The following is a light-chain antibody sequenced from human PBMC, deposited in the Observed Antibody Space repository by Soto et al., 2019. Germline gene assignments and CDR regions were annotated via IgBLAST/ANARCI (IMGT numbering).Light chain of an antibody. V-gene: IGKV3-20*01. CDR2: DTS. Sequence: EIVLTQSPGTLSLSPGERATLSCRASQSVRDRYLAWNQPKPGQAPSLLIYDTSTRATGVPDRFSGSGSGTDFALTISRVEPEDFAIYFCQQYGSSPGTFGPGTKVES. J-gene: IGKJ1*01. CDR3: QQYGSSPGT. CDR1: QSVRDRY.